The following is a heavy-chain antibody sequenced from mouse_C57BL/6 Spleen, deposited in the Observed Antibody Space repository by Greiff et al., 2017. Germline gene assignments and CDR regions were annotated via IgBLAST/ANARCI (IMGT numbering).Heavy chain of an antibody. V-gene: IGHV1-78*01. CDR1: GYTFTDHT. CDR2: IYPRDGST. J-gene: IGHJ1*03. Sequence: VKLMESDAELVKPGASVKISCKVSGYTFTDHTIHWMKQRPEQGLEWIGYIYPRDGSTKYNEKFKGKATLTADKSSSTAYMQLNSLTSEDSAVYFCAIIYYDYDGDFDVWGTGTTVTVSS. CDR3: AIIYYDYDGDFDV. D-gene: IGHD2-4*01.